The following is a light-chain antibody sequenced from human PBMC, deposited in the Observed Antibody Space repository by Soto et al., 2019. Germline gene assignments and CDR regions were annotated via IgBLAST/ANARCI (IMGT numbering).Light chain of an antibody. CDR1: QSVSSN. V-gene: IGKV3-15*01. J-gene: IGKJ1*01. CDR3: RQYNNWPGT. CDR2: GAS. Sequence: EIVMTQSPATLSVSPGERATLSCRASQSVSSNLVWYQQKPGQAPRLLIYGASTRATGIPARFSGSGSGTEFTLTISSLQSEDFAVYYCRQYNNWPGTFGQGTKVEIK.